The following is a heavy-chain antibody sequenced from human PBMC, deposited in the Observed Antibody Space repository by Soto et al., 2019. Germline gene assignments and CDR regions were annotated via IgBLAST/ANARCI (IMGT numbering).Heavy chain of an antibody. CDR1: GGSVSSGSYY. CDR3: ARDHYDGSGGYYFDY. J-gene: IGHJ4*02. Sequence: QVQLQESGPGLVKPSETLSLTCTVSGGSVSSGSYYWSWIRQPPGKGLEWIGYIYYSGSTNYNPSLKSRVTISVDTSKNQFSLKRSSVTAADTAVYYCARDHYDGSGGYYFDYWGQGTLVTVSS. V-gene: IGHV4-61*01. CDR2: IYYSGST. D-gene: IGHD3-10*01.